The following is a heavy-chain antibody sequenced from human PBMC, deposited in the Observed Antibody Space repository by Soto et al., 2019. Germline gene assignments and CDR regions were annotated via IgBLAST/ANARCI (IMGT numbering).Heavy chain of an antibody. V-gene: IGHV4-34*01. D-gene: IGHD1-20*01. Sequence: PSETLSLTCAVYGGSFSGYYWSWIRQPPGKGLEWIGEINHSGSTNYNPSLKSRVTISVDTSKNQFSLKLSSVTAADTAVYYCARGLPPRPRYNWNYYYYGMDVWGQGTTVTVSS. CDR2: INHSGST. CDR3: ARGLPPRPRYNWNYYYYGMDV. J-gene: IGHJ6*02. CDR1: GGSFSGYY.